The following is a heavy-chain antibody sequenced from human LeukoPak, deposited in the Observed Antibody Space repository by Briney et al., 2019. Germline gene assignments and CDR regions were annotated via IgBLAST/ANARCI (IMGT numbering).Heavy chain of an antibody. V-gene: IGHV3-21*01. CDR2: ISSSSSYI. J-gene: IGHJ6*03. CDR1: GFTFSSYS. D-gene: IGHD3-3*01. CDR3: ARDHDFWSGYYWRYYYYMDV. Sequence: GGSLRLSCAASGFTFSSYSVNWVRQAPGKGLEWVSSISSSSSYIYYADSVKGRFTISRDNAKNSLYLQLNSLRAEDTAVYYCARDHDFWSGYYWRYYYYMDVWGKGTTVTVSS.